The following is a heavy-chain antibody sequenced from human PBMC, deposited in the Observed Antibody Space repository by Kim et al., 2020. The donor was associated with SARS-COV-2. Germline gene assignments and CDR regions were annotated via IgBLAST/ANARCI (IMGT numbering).Heavy chain of an antibody. J-gene: IGHJ4*02. D-gene: IGHD6-19*01. CDR2: T. V-gene: IGHV4-34*01. CDR3: ARGEYSSGWYF. Sequence: THYNPSLKSRVTISVDTSKNQFSLKLSSVTAADTAVYYCARGEYSSGWYFWGQGTLVTVSS.